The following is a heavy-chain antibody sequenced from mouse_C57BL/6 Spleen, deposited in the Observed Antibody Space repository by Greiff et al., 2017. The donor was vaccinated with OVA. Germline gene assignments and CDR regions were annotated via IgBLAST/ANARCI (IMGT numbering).Heavy chain of an antibody. CDR1: GFSLTSYG. CDR3: AKNGNGAMDY. CDR2: IWSGGST. J-gene: IGHJ4*01. V-gene: IGHV2-4*01. Sequence: QVQLKESGPGLVQPSQSLSITCTVSGFSLTSYGVHWVRQPPGKGLEWLGVIWSGGSTDYNAAFISRLSICKDNSKSQVFFKMNSLQADDTAIYYCAKNGNGAMDYWGQGTSVTVSS.